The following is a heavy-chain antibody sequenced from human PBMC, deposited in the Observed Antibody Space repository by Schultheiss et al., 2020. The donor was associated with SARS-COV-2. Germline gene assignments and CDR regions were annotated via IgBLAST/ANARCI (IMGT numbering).Heavy chain of an antibody. CDR1: GFTFRNSW. CDR3: ARGVRGVIDY. V-gene: IGHV3-30-3*01. J-gene: IGHJ4*02. Sequence: GGSLRLSCAASGFTFRNSWMHWVRQAPGKGLEWVTLISYDGDYKYYADSVKGRFTISRDNSKNTLYLQMNSLGVEDTAVYYCARGVRGVIDYWGQGTLVTVSS. CDR2: ISYDGDYK. D-gene: IGHD3-10*01.